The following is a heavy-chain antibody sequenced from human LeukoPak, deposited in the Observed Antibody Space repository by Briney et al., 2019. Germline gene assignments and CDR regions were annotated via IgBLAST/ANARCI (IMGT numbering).Heavy chain of an antibody. V-gene: IGHV4-59*01. CDR3: ARARKNYDFWSGYLEDYYYGMDV. CDR1: GGSISSYY. J-gene: IGHJ6*02. Sequence: SETLSLTCTVSGGSISSYYWSWIRQPPGKGLEWIGYIYYSGSTNYSPSLKSRVTISVDTSKNQFSLKLSSVTAADTAVYYCARARKNYDFWSGYLEDYYYGMDVWGQGTTVTVSS. D-gene: IGHD3-3*01. CDR2: IYYSGST.